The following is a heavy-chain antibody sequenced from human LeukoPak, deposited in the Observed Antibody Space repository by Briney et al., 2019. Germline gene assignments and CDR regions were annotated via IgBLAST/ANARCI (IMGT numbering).Heavy chain of an antibody. CDR2: IYSGGST. J-gene: IGHJ4*02. D-gene: IGHD2-15*01. CDR1: GFTVSSNY. V-gene: IGHV3-66*01. Sequence: HPGGSLRLSCAASGFTVSSNYMSWVRQAPGKGLEWVSVIYSGGSTYYADSVKGRFTISRDNSKNTLYLQMNSLRAEDTAVYYCAREGIGSYYFDYWGQGTLVTVSS. CDR3: AREGIGSYYFDY.